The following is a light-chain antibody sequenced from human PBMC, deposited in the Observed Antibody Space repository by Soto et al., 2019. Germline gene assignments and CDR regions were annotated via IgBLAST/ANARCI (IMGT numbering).Light chain of an antibody. CDR3: QQHASSPLLT. Sequence: EIVLTQSPGTLSLSPGETATLSFRASQTIGSTYLAWYQQKPGQAPRLLIFGSSNRATGIPDRFSGSGSGTDFTLSISRLEPEDFAVYYCQQHASSPLLTFGGGTKVDIK. J-gene: IGKJ4*01. CDR1: QTIGSTY. CDR2: GSS. V-gene: IGKV3-20*01.